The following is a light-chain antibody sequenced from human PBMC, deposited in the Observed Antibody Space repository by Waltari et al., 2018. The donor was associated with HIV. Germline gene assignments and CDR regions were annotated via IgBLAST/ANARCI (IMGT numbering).Light chain of an antibody. CDR2: GVS. CDR1: SSDVGGYNP. CDR3: SSYTRSITLGV. Sequence: QSALTQPASVSGSPGQSITISCTGTSSDVGGYNPVSWYQQHLGTAPKLIIFGVSNRPSGVSIRSAGYKSGNTASLTISWLQPQDHADYYCSSYTRSITLGVFGTGTKVTVL. J-gene: IGLJ1*01. V-gene: IGLV2-14*03.